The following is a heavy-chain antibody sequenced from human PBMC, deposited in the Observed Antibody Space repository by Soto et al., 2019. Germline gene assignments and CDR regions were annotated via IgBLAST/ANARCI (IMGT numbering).Heavy chain of an antibody. CDR1: GFTVSSNH. D-gene: IGHD5-18*01. CDR2: IYHRGDT. CDR3: AAGVDAAKDGY. Sequence: VQLVESGGGLIQPGGSLRLSCAASGFTVSSNHMTWIRQAPGRGPEWVSTIYHRGDTFYADSVKGRFAISRDNSKNRLYLQMNSIRTADAGVYYCAAGVDAAKDGYWGQGTLVAVAS. J-gene: IGHJ4*02. V-gene: IGHV3-53*01.